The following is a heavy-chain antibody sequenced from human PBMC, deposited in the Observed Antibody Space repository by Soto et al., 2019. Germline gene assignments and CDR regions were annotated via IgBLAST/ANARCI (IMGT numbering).Heavy chain of an antibody. CDR3: ARAEERGYYDILTGHVEYFQH. CDR1: GYTFTSYG. Sequence: QVQLVQSGAEVKKPGASVKVSCKASGYTFTSYGISWVRQAPGQGLEWMGWISAYNGNTNYAQKLQGRVTMPTDTSTSTAYMELRSLRSDDTAVYYCARAEERGYYDILTGHVEYFQHWGQGTLVTVSS. CDR2: ISAYNGNT. V-gene: IGHV1-18*01. D-gene: IGHD3-9*01. J-gene: IGHJ1*01.